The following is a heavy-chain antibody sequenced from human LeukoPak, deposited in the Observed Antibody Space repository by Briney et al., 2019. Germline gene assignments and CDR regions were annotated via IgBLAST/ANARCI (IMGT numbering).Heavy chain of an antibody. D-gene: IGHD3-3*01. Sequence: SETLSLTCTVSGGSVSSYLWSWIRQPAGKGLELIGRIYASGSSNYNPSLKSRVTMSVDTSKNQFSLKLSSVTAADTAVYYCARTDFWSGYSPYWYFDLWGCGTPVTVSS. V-gene: IGHV4-4*07. CDR3: ARTDFWSGYSPYWYFDL. CDR1: GGSVSSYL. CDR2: IYASGSS. J-gene: IGHJ2*01.